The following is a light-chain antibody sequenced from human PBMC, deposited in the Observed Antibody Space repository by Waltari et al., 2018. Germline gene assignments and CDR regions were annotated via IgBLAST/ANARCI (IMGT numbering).Light chain of an antibody. Sequence: FMLTQPHSVSESPGKTVTLSCTRSSGSIDSNYVHWYQLRPGCAPTTIIFEDDQRPSGVPGRFSGFIDSSSNSASLTISGLKTEDEADYYCQSYQVFGGGTKLTVL. J-gene: IGLJ3*02. CDR1: SGSIDSNY. CDR3: QSYQV. CDR2: EDD. V-gene: IGLV6-57*03.